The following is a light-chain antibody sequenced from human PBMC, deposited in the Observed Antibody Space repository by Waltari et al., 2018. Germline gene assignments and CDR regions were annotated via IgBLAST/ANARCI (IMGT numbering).Light chain of an antibody. V-gene: IGLV1-36*01. CDR3: AAWDDSLNGWV. J-gene: IGLJ3*02. Sequence: QSVLTQPPSVSEAPTQRVTISCSGSRSNIGNNALNFYQQLPRKAPKLLIYYYDLLPSGVSDRFSGSKSGTSASLAISGLQSEDEADYYCAAWDDSLNGWVFGGGTKLTVL. CDR2: YYD. CDR1: RSNIGNNA.